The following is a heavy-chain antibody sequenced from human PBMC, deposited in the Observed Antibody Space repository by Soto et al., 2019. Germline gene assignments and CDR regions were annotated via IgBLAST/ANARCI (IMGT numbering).Heavy chain of an antibody. Sequence: QVQLQESGPGLVKPSQTLSLTCTVSGGSISSTGYFWTWIRQHPGKGLEWIGDIFYSGSTFHNPSLKSRVTISVDTSKNQFSLELSSVTAADTAVYYCARDAGSGDYFDYWGQGTLVTVSS. CDR2: IFYSGST. CDR1: GGSISSTGYF. D-gene: IGHD1-26*01. CDR3: ARDAGSGDYFDY. J-gene: IGHJ4*02. V-gene: IGHV4-31*03.